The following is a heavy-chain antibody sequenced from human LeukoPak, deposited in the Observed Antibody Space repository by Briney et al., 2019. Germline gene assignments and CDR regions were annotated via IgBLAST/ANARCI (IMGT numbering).Heavy chain of an antibody. D-gene: IGHD3-22*01. CDR3: AKLDYYDTH. Sequence: PGGSLRLSCAASGFTFSTQAMSWVRQAPGKELEWVSSITGSGASTYYADSVKGRFTISRDNSKNTLYLQLNSLRAEDAAVYYCAKLDYYDTHWGQGTLVTVSS. J-gene: IGHJ4*02. CDR1: GFTFSTQA. CDR2: ITGSGAST. V-gene: IGHV3-23*01.